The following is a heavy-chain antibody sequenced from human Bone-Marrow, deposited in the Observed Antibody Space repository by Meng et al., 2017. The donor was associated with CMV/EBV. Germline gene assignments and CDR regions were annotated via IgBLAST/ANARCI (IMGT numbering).Heavy chain of an antibody. Sequence: SETLSLPCAVYGGSFSGYYWSWLRQPPGKGLEWIGYIYYSGSTNYNPSLKSRATISVDTSKNQFSLKLRSVTAADTAVYYCAREAGDPSTPDTAEYFQHWGQGTLVTVSS. CDR3: AREAGDPSTPDTAEYFQH. CDR2: IYYSGST. V-gene: IGHV4-59*01. D-gene: IGHD6-19*01. J-gene: IGHJ1*01. CDR1: GGSFSGYY.